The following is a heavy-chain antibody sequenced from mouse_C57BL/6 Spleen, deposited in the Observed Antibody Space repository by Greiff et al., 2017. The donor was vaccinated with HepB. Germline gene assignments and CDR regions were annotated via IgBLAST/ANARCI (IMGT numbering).Heavy chain of an antibody. CDR3: ARKGTTVGGYFDY. V-gene: IGHV1-55*01. D-gene: IGHD1-1*01. Sequence: VQLQQPGAELVKPGASVKMSCKASGYTFTSYWITWVKQRPGQGLEWIGDIYPGSGSTNYNEKFKSKATLTVDTSSSTAYMQLSSLTSEDSAVYYCARKGTTVGGYFDYWGQGTTLTVSS. J-gene: IGHJ2*01. CDR2: IYPGSGST. CDR1: GYTFTSYW.